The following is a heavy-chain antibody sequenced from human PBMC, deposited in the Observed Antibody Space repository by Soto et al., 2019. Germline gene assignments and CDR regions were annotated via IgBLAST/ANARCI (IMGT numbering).Heavy chain of an antibody. J-gene: IGHJ6*02. V-gene: IGHV4-4*02. CDR1: GGSISSSNW. CDR3: ARDVRDIVVVVAASTYYYYGMDV. Sequence: SETLSLTCAVSGGSISSSNWWSWVRQPPGKGLEWIGEIYHSGSTNYNPSLKSRVTISVDKSKNQFSLKLSSVTAADTAVYYCARDVRDIVVVVAASTYYYYGMDVWGQGTTVTVSS. CDR2: IYHSGST. D-gene: IGHD2-15*01.